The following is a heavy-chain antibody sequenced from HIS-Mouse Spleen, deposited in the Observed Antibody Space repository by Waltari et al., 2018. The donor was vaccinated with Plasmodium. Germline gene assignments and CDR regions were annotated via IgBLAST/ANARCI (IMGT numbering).Heavy chain of an antibody. CDR2: IGTAGDT. D-gene: IGHD1-1*01. J-gene: IGHJ3*02. Sequence: EVQLVESGGGLVQPGGSLRLSCAASGFTFSSYDMHWVRQATGKGLEWVSAIGTAGDTYYPGSVKGRFTISIENAKNSLYLQMNSLRAGDTAVYYCARGRWNHAFDIWGQGTMVTVSS. CDR1: GFTFSSYD. CDR3: ARGRWNHAFDI. V-gene: IGHV3-13*01.